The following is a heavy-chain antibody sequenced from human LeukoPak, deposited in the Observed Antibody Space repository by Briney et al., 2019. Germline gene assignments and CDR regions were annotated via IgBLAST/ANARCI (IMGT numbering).Heavy chain of an antibody. J-gene: IGHJ4*02. CDR2: IYPGDSDT. D-gene: IGHD3-10*01. CDR1: GYTFTNYW. Sequence: GESLQVSCEGSGYTFTNYWIAWVRQMPGKGLEWMGVIYPGDSDTRYSPPFQGQVTISADKSITTAYLQWNSLKASDTAMYYCARQTIRGVIASPFDYWGQGTLVTVSS. V-gene: IGHV5-51*01. CDR3: ARQTIRGVIASPFDY.